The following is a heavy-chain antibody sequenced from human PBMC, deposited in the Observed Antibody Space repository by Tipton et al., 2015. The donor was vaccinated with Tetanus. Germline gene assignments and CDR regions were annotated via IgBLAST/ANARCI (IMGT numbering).Heavy chain of an antibody. D-gene: IGHD2-15*01. J-gene: IGHJ4*02. V-gene: IGHV3-23*01. CDR3: ARGGYCSGGSCYSVLDY. Sequence: SLRLSCAASGFTFNTYAMTWVRQAPGKGLEWVSAISGSGDSTYYADSVKGRVTISRDNSKNTVFLQMNSLRVEDTAVYYCARGGYCSGGSCYSVLDYWGQGTLVTVSS. CDR1: GFTFNTYA. CDR2: ISGSGDST.